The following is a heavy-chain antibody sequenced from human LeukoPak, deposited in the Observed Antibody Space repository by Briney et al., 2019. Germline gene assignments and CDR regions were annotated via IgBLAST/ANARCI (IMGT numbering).Heavy chain of an antibody. Sequence: GGSLRLSCAASGFAFRSYAMSWIRQAPGKGLEWLSYISSGSSDTNYADSVKGRFTISRDNAKKSLYLQMNSLRAEDTAVYYCVRTAGRDGGIWGQGTLVTVSS. CDR2: ISSGSSDT. V-gene: IGHV3-11*06. CDR1: GFAFRSYA. CDR3: VRTAGRDGGI. D-gene: IGHD1-26*01. J-gene: IGHJ4*02.